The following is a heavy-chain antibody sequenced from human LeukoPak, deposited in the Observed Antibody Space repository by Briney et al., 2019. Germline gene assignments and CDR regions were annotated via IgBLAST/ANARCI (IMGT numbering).Heavy chain of an antibody. CDR1: GGSISSYY. D-gene: IGHD6-19*01. CDR3: ARGVSSSGWYNWFDP. Sequence: SETLSLTCTVSGGSISSYYWSWIRQPAGKGLEWIGRIYTSGSTNYNPSLKSRVTMSVDTSKNQFSLKLSSVTAADTAVYYCARGVSSSGWYNWFDPWGQGTLVIVSS. V-gene: IGHV4-4*07. CDR2: IYTSGST. J-gene: IGHJ5*02.